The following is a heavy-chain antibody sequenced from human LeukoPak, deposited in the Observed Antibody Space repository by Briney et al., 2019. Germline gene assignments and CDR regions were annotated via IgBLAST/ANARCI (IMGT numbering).Heavy chain of an antibody. V-gene: IGHV3-23*01. D-gene: IGHD3-10*01. CDR2: ISGSGGST. J-gene: IGHJ4*02. Sequence: GGSLRLSCAASGFTFSSYAMSWVRQAPGKGLEWVSGISGSGGSTYYADSVKGRFTISRDNSKNTLYLQMNSLRPEDTAVYYCAKDDNYYGSGSYFDYWGQGTLVTVSS. CDR3: AKDDNYYGSGSYFDY. CDR1: GFTFSSYA.